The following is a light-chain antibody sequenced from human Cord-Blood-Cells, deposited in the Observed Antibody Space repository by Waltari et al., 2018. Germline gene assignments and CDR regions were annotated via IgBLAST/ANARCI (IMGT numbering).Light chain of an antibody. CDR3: CSYAGSYTYV. V-gene: IGLV2-11*01. J-gene: IGLJ1*01. CDR2: DVS. CDR1: SSDVGGYNY. Sequence: QSALTQPRPVSGSPGQSVTISCTGTSSDVGGYNYVSWYQQHPGKAPKLMIYDVSKRPSGVPDRFSGSKSGNTASLAISGLQAEDEADYDCCSYAGSYTYVFGTGTKVTVL.